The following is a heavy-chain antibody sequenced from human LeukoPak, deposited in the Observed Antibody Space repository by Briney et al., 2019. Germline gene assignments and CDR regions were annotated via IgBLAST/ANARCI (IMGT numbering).Heavy chain of an antibody. J-gene: IGHJ6*03. CDR2: MWYDGSNK. D-gene: IGHD5-24*01. V-gene: IGHV3-33*02. CDR1: GFTFSNYG. Sequence: PGGSLRLSCAASGFTFSNYGMHWVRQAPGKGLEWLAIMWYDGSNKYYADSAKGLFTISRDNSKNTVFLQMNSLRAEDTAVYYCARGRDGYNYYYYYYMDVWGKGTTVTVSS. CDR3: ARGRDGYNYYYYYYMDV.